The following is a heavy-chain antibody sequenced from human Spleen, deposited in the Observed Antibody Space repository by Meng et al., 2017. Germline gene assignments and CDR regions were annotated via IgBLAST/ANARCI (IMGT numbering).Heavy chain of an antibody. D-gene: IGHD3-10*01. V-gene: IGHV1-8*01. CDR3: ARGTPGRSYSDY. Sequence: QVHLAQSGAEVKKPGASVKVPCKASGYTFTNYVINWVRQATGQGLEWMGWLNPNSGDTRYAPKFQGRVTMTRNTAIATAYMELRSLRSDDTAVYYCARGTPGRSYSDYWGQGTLVTVSS. CDR2: LNPNSGDT. J-gene: IGHJ4*02. CDR1: GYTFTNYV.